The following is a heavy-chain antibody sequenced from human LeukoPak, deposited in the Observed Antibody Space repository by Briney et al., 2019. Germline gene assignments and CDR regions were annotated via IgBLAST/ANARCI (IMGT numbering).Heavy chain of an antibody. V-gene: IGHV3-53*01. J-gene: IGHJ4*02. Sequence: PGGSLRLSCAASGFTVSSNYMSWVRQAPGKGLEWVSVIYSGGSTFYADSVKGRFTISRDNSKNTLYLQMNSLRAEDTAVYYCARFNWNGGIDYWGQGTLVTVSS. CDR1: GFTVSSNY. D-gene: IGHD1-20*01. CDR2: IYSGGST. CDR3: ARFNWNGGIDY.